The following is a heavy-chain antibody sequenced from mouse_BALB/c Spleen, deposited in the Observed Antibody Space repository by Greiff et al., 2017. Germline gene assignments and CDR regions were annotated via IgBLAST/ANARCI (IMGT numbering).Heavy chain of an antibody. Sequence: VKLMESGAELAKPGASVKMSCKASGYTFTSYWMHWVKQRPGQGLEWIGYINPSTGYTEYNQKFKDKATLTADKSSSTAYMQLSNLTSEDSAVYYCARTKGYDWFAYWGQGTLVTVSA. V-gene: IGHV1-7*01. CDR3: ARTKGYDWFAY. J-gene: IGHJ3*01. CDR1: GYTFTSYW. D-gene: IGHD2-2*01. CDR2: INPSTGYT.